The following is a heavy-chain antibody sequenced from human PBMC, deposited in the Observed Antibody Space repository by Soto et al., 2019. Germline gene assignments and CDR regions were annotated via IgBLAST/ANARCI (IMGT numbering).Heavy chain of an antibody. Sequence: PSETLSLTCTVSGGSISSSGYYWGWIRQPPGKGLEWIGSIYYSGSTYYNPSLKSRVTISVDTSKNQFSPKLSSVTAADTAVYYCARLTRGQYSGYVDVWGKGTTVTVSS. D-gene: IGHD5-12*01. J-gene: IGHJ6*03. V-gene: IGHV4-39*01. CDR2: IYYSGST. CDR3: ARLTRGQYSGYVDV. CDR1: GGSISSSGYY.